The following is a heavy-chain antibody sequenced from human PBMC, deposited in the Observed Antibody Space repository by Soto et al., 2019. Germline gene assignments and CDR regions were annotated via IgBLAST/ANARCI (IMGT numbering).Heavy chain of an antibody. J-gene: IGHJ4*02. Sequence: GASVKVSCKASGYTFTSYAMHWVRQAPGQRLEWMGWINAGNGNTKYSQKFQGRVTITRDTSASTAYMELSSLRSEDTAVYYCARDLEWLAYYFDYWGQGTLVTVSS. CDR1: GYTFTSYA. CDR2: INAGNGNT. V-gene: IGHV1-3*01. CDR3: ARDLEWLAYYFDY. D-gene: IGHD6-19*01.